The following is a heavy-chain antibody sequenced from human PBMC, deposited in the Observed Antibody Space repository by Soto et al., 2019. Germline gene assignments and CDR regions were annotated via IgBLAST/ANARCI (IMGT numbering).Heavy chain of an antibody. CDR2: IYSSGST. CDR3: ATRPLLPWAP. J-gene: IGHJ3*01. CDR1: GFTFSSND. V-gene: IGHV3-53*01. Sequence: EVQLVESGGGLIQPGGSLRLSCAASGFTFSSNDMNWVRQAPGKGLEWVSLIYSSGSTSYADSVKGRFTISRDNSKNTLYLQMSSLRAEDTAVYYCATRPLLPWAPWGQGTMVTVSS. D-gene: IGHD3-22*01.